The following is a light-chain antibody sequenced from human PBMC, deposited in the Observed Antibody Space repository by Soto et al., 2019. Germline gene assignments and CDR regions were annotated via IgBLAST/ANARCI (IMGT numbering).Light chain of an antibody. Sequence: DIQMPQPPSSLSASGGDRVTITCRARQTINTYLNWYQQTPGTAPKLLIYDASSLQSGVPSRFRVSGSGTDFTLTITSLQPEDFATYYCQQSYTTPLTFGGGTKVEVK. CDR2: DAS. CDR1: QTINTY. CDR3: QQSYTTPLT. J-gene: IGKJ4*01. V-gene: IGKV1-39*01.